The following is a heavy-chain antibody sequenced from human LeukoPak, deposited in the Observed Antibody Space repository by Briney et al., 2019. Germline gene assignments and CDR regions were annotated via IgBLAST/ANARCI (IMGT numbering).Heavy chain of an antibody. V-gene: IGHV3-9*01. CDR3: AKGQYSGYDSQPDY. CDR1: GFNFSNYA. D-gene: IGHD5-12*01. CDR2: ISWSGGGK. Sequence: GGSLRLSCAASGFNFSNYAMNWVRQTPGKGLQWASGISWSGGGKGYEGSVKGRFTISRGNAKNSLFLEMNTVRSEDTAIYYCAKGQYSGYDSQPDYWGQGALVTVSS. J-gene: IGHJ4*02.